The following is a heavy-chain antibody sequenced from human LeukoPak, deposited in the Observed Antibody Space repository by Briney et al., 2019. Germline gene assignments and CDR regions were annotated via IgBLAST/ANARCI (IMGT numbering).Heavy chain of an antibody. D-gene: IGHD4-17*01. J-gene: IGHJ4*02. CDR3: ARDYGDSYFDC. CDR1: GGSISSSSYY. Sequence: NPSGTLSLTCTVSGGSISSSSYYWGWIRQPPGKGLEWIGSIYYSGSTYYNPSLKSRVTISVDTSKNQFSLKLSAVTAADTAVYYCARDYGDSYFDCWGQGTLVTVSS. V-gene: IGHV4-39*07. CDR2: IYYSGST.